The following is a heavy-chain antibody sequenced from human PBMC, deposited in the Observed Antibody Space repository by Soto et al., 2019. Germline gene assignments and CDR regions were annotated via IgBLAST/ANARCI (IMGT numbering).Heavy chain of an antibody. J-gene: IGHJ6*02. V-gene: IGHV1-69*01. CDR3: ARGMFSSSSGLYYYYGMDV. CDR1: GGIFSSYA. D-gene: IGHD6-6*01. CDR2: IIPIFGTA. Sequence: QVQLVQSGAEVKKPGSSVKVSCKASGGIFSSYAISWVRQAPGQGLEWMGGIIPIFGTANYAQKFQGRVTITADESTSTAYMELSSLRSEDTAVYYCARGMFSSSSGLYYYYGMDVWGQGTTVTVSS.